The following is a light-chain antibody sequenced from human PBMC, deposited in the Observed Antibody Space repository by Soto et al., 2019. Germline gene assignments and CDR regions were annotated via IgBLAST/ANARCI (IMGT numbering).Light chain of an antibody. CDR2: GSS. V-gene: IGKV3-20*01. J-gene: IGKJ4*01. CDR1: QSVSSIY. CDR3: QQYGSSPFLT. Sequence: ILLTQSPGTLSLSPGERATLSCRASQSVSSIYLAWYQQKPGQAPRLLIYGSSSRATGIPDRFSGSGSGTDFTLTISRLEPEDFAVYYCQQYGSSPFLTFGGGTKVEIK.